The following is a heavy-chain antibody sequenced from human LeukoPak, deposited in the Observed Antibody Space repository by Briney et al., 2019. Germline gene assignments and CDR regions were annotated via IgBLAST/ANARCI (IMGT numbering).Heavy chain of an antibody. J-gene: IGHJ6*02. V-gene: IGHV3-30-3*01. CDR2: ISYDGSNK. CDR3: ARGLRLVAAAKEDYYYGMDV. D-gene: IGHD2-15*01. CDR1: GFTLSSYA. Sequence: PGGSLRLSCAASGFTLSSYAMHWVRQAPGKGLEWVAVISYDGSNKYYADSVKGRFTISRDNSKNTLYLQMNSLRAEDTAVYYCARGLRLVAAAKEDYYYGMDVWGQGTTVTVSS.